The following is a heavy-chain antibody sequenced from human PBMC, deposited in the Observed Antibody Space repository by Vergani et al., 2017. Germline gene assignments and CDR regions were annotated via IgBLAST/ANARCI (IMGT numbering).Heavy chain of an antibody. CDR3: ARDPRGYGGDPEDYYYGMDV. V-gene: IGHV1-69*08. J-gene: IGHJ6*02. CDR2: IIPVLGKT. CDR1: GATFRSNT. Sequence: QVQLVQSGAEVKKPGSSVKVSCKASGATFRSNTISWVRQVPGQGLEWMGRIIPVLGKTKYAQDFQGRLTITADTSTSTDYMELTSLRSQDTAVYYCARDPRGYGGDPEDYYYGMDVWVQGTTVTVSS. D-gene: IGHD2-21*02.